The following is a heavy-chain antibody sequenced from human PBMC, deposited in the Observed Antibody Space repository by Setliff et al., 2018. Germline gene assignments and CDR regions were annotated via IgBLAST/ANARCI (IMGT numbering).Heavy chain of an antibody. D-gene: IGHD3-22*01. CDR1: GGAFTSHG. Sequence: ASVKVSCKVSGGAFTSHGVSWVRQAPGQGLEWMGMINPGGGSTTYAQKFQGRVTMTRDTSTSKVYMELSSLRTEDTAVYYCARGYYDSYARYYVVGDYWGQGTPVTVSS. CDR3: ARGYYDSYARYYVVGDY. V-gene: IGHV1-46*01. CDR2: INPGGGST. J-gene: IGHJ4*02.